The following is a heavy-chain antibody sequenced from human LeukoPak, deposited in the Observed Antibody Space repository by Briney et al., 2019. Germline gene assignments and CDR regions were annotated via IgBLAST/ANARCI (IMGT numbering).Heavy chain of an antibody. J-gene: IGHJ5*02. Sequence: ASVKVSCKASGYTFTGYYMHWVRQAPGQGLEWMGWINPNSGGTNYAQKFQGRVTMTRDTSVSTAYMELSRLRSDDTAVYYCASSHYVWGSYRPWGQGTLVTVSS. D-gene: IGHD3-16*02. CDR3: ASSHYVWGSYRP. V-gene: IGHV1-2*02. CDR1: GYTFTGYY. CDR2: INPNSGGT.